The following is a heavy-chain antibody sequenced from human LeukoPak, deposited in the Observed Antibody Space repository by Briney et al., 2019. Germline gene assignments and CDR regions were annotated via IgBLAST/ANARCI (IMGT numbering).Heavy chain of an antibody. D-gene: IGHD3-22*01. CDR1: GFTFSSYS. V-gene: IGHV3-21*01. CDR3: ASCPEYYYDSSGGYYFDY. J-gene: IGHJ4*02. CDR2: ISSSSSYI. Sequence: GGSLRLSCAASGFTFSSYSMNWVRQAPGKGLEWVSSISSSSSYIYYADSVKGRFTISRDNAKNSLYLQMNSLRAEDTAVYYCASCPEYYYDSSGGYYFDYWGQGTLVTVSS.